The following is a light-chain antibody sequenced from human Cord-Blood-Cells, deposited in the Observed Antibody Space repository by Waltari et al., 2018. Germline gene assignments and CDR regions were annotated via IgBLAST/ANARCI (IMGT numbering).Light chain of an antibody. CDR3: QVWDSSSVV. CDR2: YDS. CDR1: NIGSKT. Sequence: SYVLTQPPSVPAAPGKTARITCRGNNIGSKTVHWYQQKPGQAPVLVIYYDSDRPSGIPERFSGSNSGNTATLTISRVEAGDEADYYCQVWDSSSVVFGGGTKLTVL. V-gene: IGLV3-21*04. J-gene: IGLJ2*01.